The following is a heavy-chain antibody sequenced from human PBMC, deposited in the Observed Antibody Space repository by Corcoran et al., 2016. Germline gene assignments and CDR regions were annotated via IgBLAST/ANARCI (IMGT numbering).Heavy chain of an antibody. V-gene: IGHV3-53*01. J-gene: IGHJ4*02. D-gene: IGHD3-22*01. Sequence: EVQLVESGGGLIQPGGSLRLSCAASGFTVTSNYMTWVRQAPGKGLEWVSAIYRDSSPHSADSVKGRFTISRDESKNTLYLQMNSLKTEDTAVYYCTTDEYDSSGYYSYFDYWGQGTLVTVSS. CDR2: IYRDSSP. CDR3: TTDEYDSSGYYSYFDY. CDR1: GFTVTSNY.